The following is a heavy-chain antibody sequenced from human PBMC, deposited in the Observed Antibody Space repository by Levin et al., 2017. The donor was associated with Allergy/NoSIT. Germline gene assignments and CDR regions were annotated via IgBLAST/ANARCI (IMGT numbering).Heavy chain of an antibody. Sequence: PGGSLRLSCAASGFTFDDYAMHWVRQAPGKGLEWVSGISWNSGSICYADSVKGRFTISRDNAKNSLYLQMNSLRAEDTALYYCAKGREDDFRDHFDYWGQGILVTVSS. D-gene: IGHD3-3*01. CDR2: ISWNSGSI. CDR1: GFTFDDYA. J-gene: IGHJ4*02. CDR3: AKGREDDFRDHFDY. V-gene: IGHV3-9*01.